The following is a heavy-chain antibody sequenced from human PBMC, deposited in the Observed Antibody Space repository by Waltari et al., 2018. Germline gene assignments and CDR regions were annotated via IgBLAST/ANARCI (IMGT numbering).Heavy chain of an antibody. D-gene: IGHD4-17*01. V-gene: IGHV1-3*01. CDR2: INAGNGNT. CDR3: ARVSTVTTGFAYFQH. J-gene: IGHJ1*01. CDR1: GYTFTSYA. Sequence: QVQLVQSGAEVKKPGASVKVSCKASGYTFTSYAMHWVRQAPGQRLEWMGWINAGNGNTKYGRKFQGRGTITRDASASTAYMALSSLRSEDTAVYYCARVSTVTTGFAYFQHWGQGTLVTVSS.